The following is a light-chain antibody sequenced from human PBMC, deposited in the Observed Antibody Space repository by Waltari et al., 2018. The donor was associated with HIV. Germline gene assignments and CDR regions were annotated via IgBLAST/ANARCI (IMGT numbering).Light chain of an antibody. CDR1: QSLLHSNGYNY. CDR2: LGS. V-gene: IGKV2-28*01. J-gene: IGKJ1*01. Sequence: PVTPGEPASISCRSSQSLLHSNGYNYLDWYLQKPGQSPQLLIYLGSNRASGVPDRFSGSGSGTDFTLKISRVEAEDVGVYYCMQALQTPRTFGQGTKVEIK. CDR3: MQALQTPRT.